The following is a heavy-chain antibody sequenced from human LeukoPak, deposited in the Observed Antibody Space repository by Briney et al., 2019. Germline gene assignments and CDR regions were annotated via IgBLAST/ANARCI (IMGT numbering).Heavy chain of an antibody. D-gene: IGHD5-18*01. CDR3: ARQTAMGRSGDY. CDR1: GYNFTSYW. J-gene: IGHJ4*02. CDR2: IDPSDSES. V-gene: IGHV5-51*01. Sequence: GASLQISCKASGYNFTSYWIGWVRQMPGKGLEWMAIIDPSDSESRYTPSFQGQVTISVDKSLTTAYLQWNSLKASDTAMYYCARQTAMGRSGDYWGQGTLVTVSS.